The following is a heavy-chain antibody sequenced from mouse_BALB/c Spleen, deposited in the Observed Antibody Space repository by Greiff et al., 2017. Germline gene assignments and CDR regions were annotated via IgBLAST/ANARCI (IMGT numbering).Heavy chain of an antibody. CDR3: ARHGSGYDPAYFDV. CDR2: ISSGGSYT. D-gene: IGHD1-2*01. J-gene: IGHJ1*01. Sequence: EVKVVESGGDLVKPGGSLKLSCAASGFTFSSYGMSWVRQTPDKRLEWVATISSGGSYTYYPDSVKGRFTISRDNAKNTLYLQMSSLKSEDTAMYYCARHGSGYDPAYFDVWGAGTTVTVAS. CDR1: GFTFSSYG. V-gene: IGHV5-6*01.